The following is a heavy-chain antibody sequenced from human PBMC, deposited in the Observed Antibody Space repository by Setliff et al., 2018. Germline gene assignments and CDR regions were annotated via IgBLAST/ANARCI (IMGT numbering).Heavy chain of an antibody. CDR2: ISAYNGNT. Sequence: ASVKVSCKASGYTFTSYGISWVRQAPGQGLEWMGRISAYNGNTNYAQKLQGRVTMTTDTSTSTAYMELRSLRSDNTAVYYCARGAAAGYYFDYWGQGTLVTVSS. D-gene: IGHD6-13*01. CDR1: GYTFTSYG. J-gene: IGHJ4*02. CDR3: ARGAAAGYYFDY. V-gene: IGHV1-18*01.